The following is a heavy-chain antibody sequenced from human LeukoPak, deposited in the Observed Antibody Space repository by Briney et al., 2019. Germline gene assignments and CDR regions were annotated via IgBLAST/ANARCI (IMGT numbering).Heavy chain of an antibody. CDR3: ARSGGLYTSTWYFHR. Sequence: SETLSLTCTVSVGSISSYYWSWIRQPPGKGLECIGYIDYSGSTIHNPSLKSRVTISVNTSKNQFSLQLTSVTAADTAVYYCARSGGLYTSTWYFHRWGQGTLVTVSS. CDR2: IDYSGST. V-gene: IGHV4-59*01. D-gene: IGHD6-13*01. CDR1: VGSISSYY. J-gene: IGHJ1*01.